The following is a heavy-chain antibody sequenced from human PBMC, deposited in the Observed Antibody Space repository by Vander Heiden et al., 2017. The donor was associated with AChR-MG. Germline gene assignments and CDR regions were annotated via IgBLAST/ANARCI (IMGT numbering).Heavy chain of an antibody. Sequence: EVQLVESGGGLVQPGGSLRLSCAASGFTFSSYSMNWVRQAPGKGLEWVSYISSSSSTIYYADSVKGRFTISRDNAKNSLYLQMNSLRDEDTAVYYCARMDLTTGTFYYGMDVWGQGTTVTVSS. CDR2: ISSSSSTI. D-gene: IGHD4-17*01. CDR3: ARMDLTTGTFYYGMDV. V-gene: IGHV3-48*02. J-gene: IGHJ6*02. CDR1: GFTFSSYS.